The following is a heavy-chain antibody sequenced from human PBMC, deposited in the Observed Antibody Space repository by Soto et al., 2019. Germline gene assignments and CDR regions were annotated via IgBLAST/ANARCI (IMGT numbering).Heavy chain of an antibody. Sequence: QVQLQQSGPGLVKPSGTLSLTCFVSGDSINNTYWWSWVRQAPEKALEWVGGIYPTGGRSYMRSLSCRIIHSVATSKDHFSLKLTSGTAAGTAVYYCARTVYCTTANCWDDFHYYNIDVWGQGTAVTVSS. CDR1: GDSINNTYW. CDR3: ARTVYCTTANCWDDFHYYNIDV. CDR2: IYPTGGR. V-gene: IGHV4-4*02. J-gene: IGHJ6*02. D-gene: IGHD2-2*01.